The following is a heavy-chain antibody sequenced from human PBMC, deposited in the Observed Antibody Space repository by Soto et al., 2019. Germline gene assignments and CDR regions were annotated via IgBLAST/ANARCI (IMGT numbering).Heavy chain of an antibody. V-gene: IGHV3-23*01. CDR1: GFTFSSYA. J-gene: IGHJ6*02. Sequence: PGGSLRLSCAASGFTFSSYAMSWVRQAPGKGLEWVSAISGSGGSTYYADSVKGGFTISRDNSKRTLYLQMNSLRAEDTAVYYCAKNVWGITIFGGMDVWGQGTTVTVSS. CDR2: ISGSGGST. D-gene: IGHD3-9*01. CDR3: AKNVWGITIFGGMDV.